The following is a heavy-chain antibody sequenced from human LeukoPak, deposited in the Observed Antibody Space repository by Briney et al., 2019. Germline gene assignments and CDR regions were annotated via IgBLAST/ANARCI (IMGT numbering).Heavy chain of an antibody. D-gene: IGHD6-19*01. Sequence: GGSLRLSCAASGLHFSGTAMSWVRQPPGKGLEWVSAISHDGMNAYYADSVKGRFTISRDNSKKTVSLEMSSLTAADTGVYYCAKDGAQYISGPVCDPRGQGALVTVSP. V-gene: IGHV3-23*01. J-gene: IGHJ5*02. CDR2: ISHDGMNA. CDR3: AKDGAQYISGPVCDP. CDR1: GLHFSGTA.